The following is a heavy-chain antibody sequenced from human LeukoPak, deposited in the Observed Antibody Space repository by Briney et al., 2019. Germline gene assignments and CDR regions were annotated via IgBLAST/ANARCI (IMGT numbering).Heavy chain of an antibody. CDR1: GFTFSNYW. CDR2: IKQDESEK. Sequence: GGSLRLSCAASGFTFSNYWMTWVRQAPGKGLEWVANIKQDESEKYYLDSVKGRFTISRDNAKNSLYLQMNSLRAEDTAVYYCASDVGITMVRGVIGYSDYWGQGTLVTVSS. CDR3: ASDVGITMVRGVIGYSDY. D-gene: IGHD3-10*01. J-gene: IGHJ4*02. V-gene: IGHV3-7*01.